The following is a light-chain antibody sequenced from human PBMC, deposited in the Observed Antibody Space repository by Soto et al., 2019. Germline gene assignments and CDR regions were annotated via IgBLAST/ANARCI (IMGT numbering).Light chain of an antibody. Sequence: VWMSTARKRVLSAGSVAIGGCRISQSVSSSYLAWYQQKPGQAPRRLIYGASSRATGIPDRFSCSGSGTAFNLTLRRLEPDESAVQYCERYGRAPLTFGGGTKVDI. CDR3: ERYGRAPLT. CDR2: GAS. CDR1: QSVSSSY. J-gene: IGKJ4*01. V-gene: IGKV3-20*01.